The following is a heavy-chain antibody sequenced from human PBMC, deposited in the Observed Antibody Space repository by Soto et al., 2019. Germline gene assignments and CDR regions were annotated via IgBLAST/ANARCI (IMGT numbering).Heavy chain of an antibody. V-gene: IGHV4-59*01. Sequence: SETLSLTCTVSGGSLSSYYWSWIRQRPGKGLEWIGYIYYSGSTNYNPSLKSRVTISVHTAKNQFSLKLSSVTAADAAVYYCARAPEPTAAAGRDDYFHHSAQGTLVTLAS. D-gene: IGHD6-13*01. CDR1: GGSLSSYY. J-gene: IGHJ1*01. CDR3: ARAPEPTAAAGRDDYFHH. CDR2: IYYSGST.